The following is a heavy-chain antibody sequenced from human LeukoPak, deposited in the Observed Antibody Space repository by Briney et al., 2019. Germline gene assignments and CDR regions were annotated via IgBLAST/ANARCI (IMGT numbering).Heavy chain of an antibody. CDR3: AKEVYDFWSGYRDHYYMDV. D-gene: IGHD3-3*01. J-gene: IGHJ6*03. CDR1: GFSFSSYG. Sequence: GGSLRLSCAASGFSFSSYGMHWVRQAPGKGLEGVAFIRYDGSNKYYADSVKGRFTISRDNSKNTLYVQMNSLRAEDTAVYYCAKEVYDFWSGYRDHYYMDVWGKGTTVTVSS. CDR2: IRYDGSNK. V-gene: IGHV3-30*02.